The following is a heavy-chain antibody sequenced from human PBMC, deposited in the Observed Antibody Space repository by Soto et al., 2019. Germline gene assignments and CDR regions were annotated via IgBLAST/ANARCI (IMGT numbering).Heavy chain of an antibody. CDR3: TTVAYGEYVSDY. D-gene: IGHD4-17*01. J-gene: IGHJ4*02. Sequence: EVELVESGGVLVKPGGSLRLSCAASGFAFTNAWMTWVRQAPGKALEWVGRIRSQIDGGTTDYAAPVKGRFTISRDDSKNTLDLQMNSLKTEDTAVYYCTTVAYGEYVSDYWGQGTLVTVSS. CDR1: GFAFTNAW. V-gene: IGHV3-15*01. CDR2: IRSQIDGGTT.